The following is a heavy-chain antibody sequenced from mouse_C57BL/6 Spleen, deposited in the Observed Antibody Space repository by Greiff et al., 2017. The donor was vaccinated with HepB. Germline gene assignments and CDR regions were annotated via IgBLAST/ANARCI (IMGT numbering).Heavy chain of an antibody. J-gene: IGHJ2*01. CDR2: IDPENGDT. Sequence: VQLKQSGAELVRPGASVKLSCTASGFNIKDDYMHWVKQRPEQGLEWIGWIDPENGDTEYASKFQGKATITADTSSNTAYLQLSSLTSEDTAVYYCTTWGTTVYFDYWGQGTTLTVSS. CDR1: GFNIKDDY. V-gene: IGHV14-4*01. CDR3: TTWGTTVYFDY. D-gene: IGHD1-1*01.